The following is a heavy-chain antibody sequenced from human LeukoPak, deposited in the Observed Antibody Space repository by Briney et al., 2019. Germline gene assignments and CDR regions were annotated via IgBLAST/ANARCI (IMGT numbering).Heavy chain of an antibody. Sequence: GGSLRLSCAASGFTFSSYWISWVRQAPGKGLEWVASIKQDGSEKYSVDSVKGRFTISRDNAKNSLYLQMNSLRAEDTGVYYCAREAGGSGYSDYYYYMDVWSKGTTVTVSS. J-gene: IGHJ6*03. D-gene: IGHD2-15*01. CDR2: IKQDGSEK. CDR3: AREAGGSGYSDYYYYMDV. CDR1: GFTFSSYW. V-gene: IGHV3-7*01.